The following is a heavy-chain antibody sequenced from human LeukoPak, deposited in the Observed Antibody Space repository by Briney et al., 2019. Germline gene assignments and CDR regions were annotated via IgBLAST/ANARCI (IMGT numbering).Heavy chain of an antibody. CDR1: GGSISSSSYY. CDR2: IYYSGST. Sequence: SETLSLTCTVSGGSISSSSYYWGWIRQPPGKGLEWIGSIYYSGSTYHNPSLKSRVTISVDTSKNQFSLKLSSVTAADTAVYYCASFGWFGESTKYYFDYWGQGTLVTVSS. V-gene: IGHV4-39*01. CDR3: ASFGWFGESTKYYFDY. J-gene: IGHJ4*02. D-gene: IGHD3-10*01.